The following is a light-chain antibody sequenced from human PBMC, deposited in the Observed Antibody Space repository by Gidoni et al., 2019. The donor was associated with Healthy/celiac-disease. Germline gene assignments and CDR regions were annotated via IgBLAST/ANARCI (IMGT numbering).Light chain of an antibody. J-gene: IGKJ1*01. Sequence: IQMTQSPSPLSASVGDRVTITCRASQRISSWLAWYQQKPGKAPRLLIYKASSLESGVPSRFSGSGSGTEFTLTISSLQPDDFATYYCQQYNSYPWTFGQGTKVEIK. CDR2: KAS. CDR3: QQYNSYPWT. V-gene: IGKV1-5*03. CDR1: QRISSW.